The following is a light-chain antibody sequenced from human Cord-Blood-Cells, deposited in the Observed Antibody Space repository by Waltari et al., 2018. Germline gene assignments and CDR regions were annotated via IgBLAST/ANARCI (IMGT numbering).Light chain of an antibody. CDR1: SLKSYY. Sequence: SSELTQDPAVSVALVQTVRLTCQGDSLKSYYASWYQQKPGQAPVLVIYGKNNRPSGIPDRFSGSSSGNTASLTITGAQAEDEADYYCNSRDSSGNHLVFGGGTKLTVL. J-gene: IGLJ2*01. V-gene: IGLV3-19*01. CDR2: GKN. CDR3: NSRDSSGNHLV.